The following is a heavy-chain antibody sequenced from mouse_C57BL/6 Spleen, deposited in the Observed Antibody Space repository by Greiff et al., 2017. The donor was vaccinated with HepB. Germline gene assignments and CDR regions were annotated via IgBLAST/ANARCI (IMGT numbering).Heavy chain of an antibody. Sequence: VQLQQSGAELMKPGASVKLSCKATGYTFTGYWIDWVKQRPGHGLEWIGEILPGSGSTNYNEKFKGKATFTADTSSNTTYMQLSSLTTEDSAIYYCAREFQFITTVVALDYWGQSTTLTVSS. V-gene: IGHV1-9*01. CDR1: GYTFTGYW. CDR2: ILPGSGST. CDR3: AREFQFITTVVALDY. D-gene: IGHD1-1*01. J-gene: IGHJ2*01.